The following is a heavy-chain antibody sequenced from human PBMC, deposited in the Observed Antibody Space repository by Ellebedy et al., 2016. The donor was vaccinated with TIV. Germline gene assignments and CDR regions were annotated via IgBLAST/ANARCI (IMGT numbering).Heavy chain of an antibody. CDR3: ATYQDDYNYYGMDV. CDR1: GGSIKNYY. CDR2: IFYSGTT. D-gene: IGHD2-15*01. V-gene: IGHV4-59*04. J-gene: IGHJ6*02. Sequence: MPSETLSLTCTVSGGSIKNYYWNWIRQPPGKGLAWIGSIFYSGTTYYNPSLKSRVTISVDMSKNQFSLNLSSVTAADTAVYFCATYQDDYNYYGMDVWGQGTAVTVSS.